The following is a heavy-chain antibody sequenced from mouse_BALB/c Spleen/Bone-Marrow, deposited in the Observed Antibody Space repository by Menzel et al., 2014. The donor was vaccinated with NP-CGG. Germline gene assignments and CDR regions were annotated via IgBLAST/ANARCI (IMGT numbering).Heavy chain of an antibody. J-gene: IGHJ3*01. Sequence: VQLQESGPGLVAPSQSLSITCTVSGFSLTSYGVHWVRQPPGKGLEWLGVIWAGGSTNYNSALMSRLSISKDNSKSQVFLKMNSLQTDDTAMYYCARDLSTMITTGFAYWGQGTLVTVSA. D-gene: IGHD2-4*01. CDR1: GFSLTSYG. CDR3: ARDLSTMITTGFAY. CDR2: IWAGGST. V-gene: IGHV2-9*02.